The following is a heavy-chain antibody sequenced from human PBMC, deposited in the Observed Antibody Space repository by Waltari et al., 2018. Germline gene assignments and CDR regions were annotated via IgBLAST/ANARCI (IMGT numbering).Heavy chain of an antibody. CDR1: GFSLSNARMG. J-gene: IGHJ4*02. CDR2: IFSNDAK. Sequence: QVTLKESGPVLVKPTETLTLTCTVSGFSLSNARMGVSWIRQPPGKALWLLAHIFSNDAKTYGPSLKSRLTISTDTSTSPVFLTMTSMDPVDTATYYCARIPNRGYSRPDYWGQGTLVTVSS. CDR3: ARIPNRGYSRPDY. D-gene: IGHD6-13*01. V-gene: IGHV2-26*01.